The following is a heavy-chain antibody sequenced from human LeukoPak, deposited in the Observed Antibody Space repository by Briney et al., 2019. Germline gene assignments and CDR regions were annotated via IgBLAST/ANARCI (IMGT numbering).Heavy chain of an antibody. J-gene: IGHJ4*02. D-gene: IGHD4-17*01. CDR1: GGSFSGYY. CDR3: ARGLSMTTVTPFDY. Sequence: PSETLSLTCAVYGGSFSGYYWSWIRQPPGKGLEWIGEINHSGSTNYNPSLKSRVTISVDTSKNQFSLKLSSVTAAATAVYYCARGLSMTTVTPFDYWGQGTLVTVSS. CDR2: INHSGST. V-gene: IGHV4-34*01.